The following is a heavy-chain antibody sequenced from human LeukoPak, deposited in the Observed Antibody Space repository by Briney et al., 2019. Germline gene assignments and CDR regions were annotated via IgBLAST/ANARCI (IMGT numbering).Heavy chain of an antibody. D-gene: IGHD3-10*01. Sequence: ASVKVSCKASGYTFTGYYMHWVRQAPGHGLEWMGWINPNSGGTNYAQKFQGRVTMTRDPSISTAYMELTRLRSDDTAVYYCARDGNYYGTCDPGAFDVCGQGTMVTVSS. V-gene: IGHV1-2*02. CDR3: ARDGNYYGTCDPGAFDV. CDR2: INPNSGGT. J-gene: IGHJ3*01. CDR1: GYTFTGYY.